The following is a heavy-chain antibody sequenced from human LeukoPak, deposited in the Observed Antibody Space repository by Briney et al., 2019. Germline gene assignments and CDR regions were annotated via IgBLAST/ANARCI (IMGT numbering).Heavy chain of an antibody. D-gene: IGHD3-16*01. CDR3: PRRNPLGGDWLDP. V-gene: IGHV5-51*01. Sequence: GESLKISCKGSEYSFTNHWIGWLRQMPGKGTEWMGFIYIGDSDAKYNPSFQGQVTISADKSINTSSLQWSSLTASDTAMYYCPRRNPLGGDWLDPWGQGTLVTVSS. CDR2: IYIGDSDA. J-gene: IGHJ5*02. CDR1: EYSFTNHW.